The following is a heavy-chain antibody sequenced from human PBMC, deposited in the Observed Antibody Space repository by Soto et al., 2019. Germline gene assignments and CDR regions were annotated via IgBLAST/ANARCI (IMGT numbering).Heavy chain of an antibody. J-gene: IGHJ6*02. V-gene: IGHV1-69*08. CDR3: TRDRGLVSAVGGKMVNRYGLDV. D-gene: IGHD3-10*01. CDR1: GGTFSRNT. Sequence: QVQLVQSGAEVKKPGSSVKVSCKASGGTFSRNTISWVRQAPGQGLEWMGRIITLPNIPNYAQNFQGGVMMTEDSSMTTLFTEVSSHNNEDTDVYYCTRDRGLVSAVGGKMVNRYGLDVWGQGTTVTVSS. CDR2: IITLPNIP.